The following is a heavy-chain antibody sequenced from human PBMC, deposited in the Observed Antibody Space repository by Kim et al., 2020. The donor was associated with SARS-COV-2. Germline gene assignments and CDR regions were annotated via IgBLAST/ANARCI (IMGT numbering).Heavy chain of an antibody. D-gene: IGHD5-18*01. Sequence: GGSLRLSCAASGFTFSSYGMHWVRQAPGKGLEWVAVICYDGSNKYYADSVKGRFTISRDNAKNTLYLQMNSLRAEDTAVYYCAKDRTGYSRTLDYWGQGTLVTVSS. CDR1: GFTFSSYG. V-gene: IGHV3-33*06. CDR3: AKDRTGYSRTLDY. CDR2: ICYDGSNK. J-gene: IGHJ4*02.